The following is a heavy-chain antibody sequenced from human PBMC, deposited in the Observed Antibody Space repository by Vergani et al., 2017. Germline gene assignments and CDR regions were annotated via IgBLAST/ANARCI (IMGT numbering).Heavy chain of an antibody. J-gene: IGHJ4*02. D-gene: IGHD2-2*01. CDR2: ISSSSSYI. Sequence: EVQLVESGGGLVKPGGSLRLSCAASGFTFSSYSMNWVRQAPGKGLEWVSSISSSSSYIYYADSVKGRFTISRDNAKNSLYLQTNSLRAEDTAVYYCARDQLRGGFDYWGQGTLVTVSS. V-gene: IGHV3-21*01. CDR3: ARDQLRGGFDY. CDR1: GFTFSSYS.